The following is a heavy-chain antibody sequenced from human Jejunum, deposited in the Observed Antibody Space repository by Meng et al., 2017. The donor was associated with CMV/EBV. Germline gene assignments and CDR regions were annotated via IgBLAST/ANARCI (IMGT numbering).Heavy chain of an antibody. V-gene: IGHV3-23*01. J-gene: IGHJ4*02. CDR2: ILVDGVTT. Sequence: LRLSCVASDYTFRSYAMDWVRQAPGKGLEWVSAILVDGVTTFYADSVKGRFTISRDNSKNTMYLQMNSLRAEDTAVYFCARRGQIWGQGTLVTVSS. CDR1: DYTFRSYA. CDR3: ARRGQI.